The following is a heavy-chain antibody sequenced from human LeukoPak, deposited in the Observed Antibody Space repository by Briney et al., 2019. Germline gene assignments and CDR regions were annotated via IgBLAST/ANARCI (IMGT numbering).Heavy chain of an antibody. CDR2: IFPGDSDT. J-gene: IGHJ5*02. V-gene: IGHV5-51*01. CDR3: ARSDGYLDR. Sequence: GESLQISCKASGYRFTSFWIAWVRQMPGKGLEWMGFIFPGDSDTRYSPSFRGQVTISADKSITTAYLQWNTLRASDTAIYYCARSDGYLDRWGQGTLVTVSS. CDR1: GYRFTSFW. D-gene: IGHD5-24*01.